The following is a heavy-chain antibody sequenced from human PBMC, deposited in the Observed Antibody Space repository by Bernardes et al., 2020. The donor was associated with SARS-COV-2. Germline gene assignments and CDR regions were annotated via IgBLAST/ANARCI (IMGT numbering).Heavy chain of an antibody. Sequence: GGSLRLSCAASEFTFSSYWMHWVRQAPGKGLVWVSRINSDGGSTSYADSVKGRFSISRDNAKNSVYLQMNSLRDEDTAVYYCARDRRYYDRSGYYRGGAFDQWGQGTLVTVSS. CDR1: EFTFSSYW. J-gene: IGHJ4*02. CDR2: INSDGGST. V-gene: IGHV3-74*01. D-gene: IGHD3-22*01. CDR3: ARDRRYYDRSGYYRGGAFDQ.